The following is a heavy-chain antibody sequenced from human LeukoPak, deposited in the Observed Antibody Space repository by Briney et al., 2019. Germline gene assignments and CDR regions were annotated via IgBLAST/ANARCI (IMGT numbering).Heavy chain of an antibody. CDR3: AKASMIVVVRDAFDI. CDR2: ISGSGGST. CDR1: GFTFSSYA. D-gene: IGHD3-22*01. J-gene: IGHJ3*02. Sequence: GSLRLSCAASGFTFSSYAMSWVRQAPGKGLEWVSAISGSGGSTYYADSVKGRFTISRDNSKNTLYLQMNSLRAEGTAVYYCAKASMIVVVRDAFDIWGQGTMVTVSS. V-gene: IGHV3-23*01.